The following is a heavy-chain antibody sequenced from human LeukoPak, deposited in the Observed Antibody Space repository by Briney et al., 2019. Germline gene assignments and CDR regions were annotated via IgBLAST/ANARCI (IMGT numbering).Heavy chain of an antibody. D-gene: IGHD1-26*01. V-gene: IGHV4-4*02. CDR3: ARGGELFVDY. CDR2: IHHSGSI. CDR1: GVSISRDIKW. Sequence: SETLSLTCTVSGVSISRDIKWWTWVRQPPGKGLEWIGEIHHSGSIHYNPSLNSRVTISVDKSKNQFSLKLSSMTAADTAVYYCARGGELFVDYWGQGTLVTVSS. J-gene: IGHJ4*02.